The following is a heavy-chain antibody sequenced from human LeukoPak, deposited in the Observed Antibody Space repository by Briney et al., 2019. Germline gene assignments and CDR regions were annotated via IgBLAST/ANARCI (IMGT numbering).Heavy chain of an antibody. V-gene: IGHV4-39*02. D-gene: IGHD3-22*01. Sequence: PSETLSLTCTVSGGSISSSSYYWGWIRQPPGKGLEWIGSIYYSGSTYYNPSLKSPVTISVDTSKNQFSLKLSSVTDADTAVYYCARDSRYSDTSGYYYSHYYMDVWGKGTTVTVSS. CDR2: IYYSGST. CDR3: ARDSRYSDTSGYYYSHYYMDV. CDR1: GGSISSSSYY. J-gene: IGHJ6*03.